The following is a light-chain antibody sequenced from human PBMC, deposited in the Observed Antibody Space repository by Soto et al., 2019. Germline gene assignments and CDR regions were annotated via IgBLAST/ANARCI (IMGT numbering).Light chain of an antibody. CDR2: EVS. Sequence: SVLTQPPSASGSPGESVTISCTGTSSDVGGYNFVSWYQQYPGKAPKLMIYEVSKRPSGVPDRFSGSKSGNTASLTVSGLQAEDEADYYCSSYAGSTPYVFGTGTKVTVL. CDR3: SSYAGSTPYV. CDR1: SSDVGGYNF. J-gene: IGLJ1*01. V-gene: IGLV2-8*01.